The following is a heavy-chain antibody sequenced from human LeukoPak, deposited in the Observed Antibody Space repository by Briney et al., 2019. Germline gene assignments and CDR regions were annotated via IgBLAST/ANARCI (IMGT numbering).Heavy chain of an antibody. CDR1: GGSISSYY. CDR3: ARVPPYGSSTDY. D-gene: IGHD6-6*01. J-gene: IGHJ4*02. CDR2: IYYSGST. V-gene: IGHV4-59*01. Sequence: NPSETLSLTCTVSGGSISSYYWSWIRQPPGKGLEWIGYIYYSGSTNYNPSLKSRVTISVDTSKNQFSLKLSSVTAADTAVYYCARVPPYGSSTDYWGQGTLVTVSS.